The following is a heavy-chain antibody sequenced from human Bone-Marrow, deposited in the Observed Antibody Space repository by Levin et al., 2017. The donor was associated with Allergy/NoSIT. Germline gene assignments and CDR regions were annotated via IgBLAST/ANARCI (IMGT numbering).Heavy chain of an antibody. CDR2: MNPNSGNT. D-gene: IGHD3-16*02. Sequence: ASVKVSCKASGYTFTSYDINWVRQATGQGLEWMGWMNPNSGNTGYAQKFQGRVTMTRNTSISTAYMELSSLRSEDTAVYYCARETITFGGVIVSRPIDYWGQGTLVTVSS. J-gene: IGHJ4*02. V-gene: IGHV1-8*01. CDR3: ARETITFGGVIVSRPIDY. CDR1: GYTFTSYD.